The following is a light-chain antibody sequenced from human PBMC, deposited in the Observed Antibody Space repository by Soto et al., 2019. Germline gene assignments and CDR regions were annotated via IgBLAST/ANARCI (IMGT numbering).Light chain of an antibody. Sequence: QSVLTQPPSASGSPGQSVTISCTGTNSDVDAYNYVSWYQQHPGKAPKVIIYEVSKRPSGVPDRFSGSKSGNTASLTVSGLQAEDEADYYCSSYGGSSWVFGGGTKVTVL. J-gene: IGLJ3*02. V-gene: IGLV2-8*01. CDR1: NSDVDAYNY. CDR2: EVS. CDR3: SSYGGSSWV.